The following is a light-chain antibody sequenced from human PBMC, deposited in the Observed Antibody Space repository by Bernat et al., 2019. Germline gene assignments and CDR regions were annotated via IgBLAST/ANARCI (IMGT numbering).Light chain of an antibody. J-gene: IGLJ3*02. CDR3: QAWDSSAAV. V-gene: IGLV3-1*01. CDR1: KVGNKY. CDR2: QDT. Sequence: SYELTQPPAVSVSPGQTASITCSGDKVGNKYVCWYQQKPGQSPVLIIYQDTRRPSGIPERFSGSHSWNTATLTIRGTQALDEADYYCQAWDSSAAVFGGGTKLTVL.